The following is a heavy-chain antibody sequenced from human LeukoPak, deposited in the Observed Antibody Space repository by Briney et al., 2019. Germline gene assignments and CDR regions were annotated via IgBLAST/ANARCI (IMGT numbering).Heavy chain of an antibody. V-gene: IGHV3-21*01. J-gene: IGHJ4*02. Sequence: PGGSLRHSCAASGFSFPTYIMNWVRQAPGKGLEWVLSISSSSTYIYYADSVKGRFTISRDNAKNSLYLQMNSLRAEDTAVYYCARRDYYDNTIDYWGQGTLVTVSS. CDR2: ISSSSTYI. CDR1: GFSFPTYI. CDR3: ARRDYYDNTIDY. D-gene: IGHD3-22*01.